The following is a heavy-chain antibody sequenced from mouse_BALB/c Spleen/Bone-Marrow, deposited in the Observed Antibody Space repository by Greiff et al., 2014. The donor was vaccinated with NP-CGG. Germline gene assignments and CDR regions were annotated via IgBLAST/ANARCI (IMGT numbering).Heavy chain of an antibody. Sequence: VQLKESGAELVKPGASVKLSCTASGFNIKDTYMHWVKQRPEQGLEWIGRIDPANGNTKYDPKSQGKATITAEASSNTAYPQLSSLTSEDTAVYYCAAYYYGSSQFAYWGQGTLVTVSA. V-gene: IGHV14-3*02. D-gene: IGHD1-1*01. CDR1: GFNIKDTY. CDR3: AAYYYGSSQFAY. J-gene: IGHJ3*01. CDR2: IDPANGNT.